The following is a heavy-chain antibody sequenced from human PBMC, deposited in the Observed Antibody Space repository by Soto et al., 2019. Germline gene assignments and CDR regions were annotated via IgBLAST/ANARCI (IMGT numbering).Heavy chain of an antibody. CDR1: GYTFTSYD. CDR3: ARGRGYSSSWYYYYYMDV. Sequence: ASVKVSCKASGYTFTSYDINWVRQATGQGLEWMGWMNPNSGNTGYAQKFQGRVTMTRNTSISTAYMELSSLRSEDTAVYYCARGRGYSSSWYYYYYMDVWGKGTTVIVSS. D-gene: IGHD6-13*01. J-gene: IGHJ6*03. CDR2: MNPNSGNT. V-gene: IGHV1-8*01.